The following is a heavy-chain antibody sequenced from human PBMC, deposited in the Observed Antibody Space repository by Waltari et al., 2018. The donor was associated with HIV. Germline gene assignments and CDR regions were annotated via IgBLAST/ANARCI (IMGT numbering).Heavy chain of an antibody. CDR2: IYYSGST. CDR3: ARHAFTYYYDSSGYFSPFDY. CDR1: GCPISSYY. J-gene: IGHJ4*02. D-gene: IGHD3-22*01. V-gene: IGHV4-59*08. Sequence: QVQLQESGPGLVKPSETLSLTCTVSGCPISSYYCSCIRHPPGKGLEWIGYIYYSGSTNYNPSLKSRVTISVDTSKNQFSLKLSSVTAADTAVYYCARHAFTYYYDSSGYFSPFDYWGQGTLVTVSS.